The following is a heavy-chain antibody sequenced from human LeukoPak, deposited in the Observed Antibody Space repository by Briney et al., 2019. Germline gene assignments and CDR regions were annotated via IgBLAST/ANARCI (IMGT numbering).Heavy chain of an antibody. J-gene: IGHJ4*02. V-gene: IGHV3-53*01. CDR3: ARDWGSSGWYFDY. CDR2: IYSGGST. Sequence: GGSLRLSCAASGFTVSSNYMSWVRQAPGKGLEWVSVIYSGGSTYYADSVKGRFTISRDNSKNTLYLQMNSLRAEDTAVYYCARDWGSSGWYFDYWGQGTLVTVSS. CDR1: GFTVSSNY. D-gene: IGHD6-19*01.